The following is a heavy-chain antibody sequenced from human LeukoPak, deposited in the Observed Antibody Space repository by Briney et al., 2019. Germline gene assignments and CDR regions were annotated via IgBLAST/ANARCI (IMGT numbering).Heavy chain of an antibody. Sequence: QPGGSLRLSCAASGFTFSSYGMHWVRQAPGKGREWVAFIRYDGSNKYYADSVKGRFTIPRDNSKNTLYLQMNSLRAEDTAVYYCAKDERYRSGWYWDYWGQGTLVTVSS. D-gene: IGHD6-19*01. V-gene: IGHV3-30*02. J-gene: IGHJ4*02. CDR3: AKDERYRSGWYWDY. CDR1: GFTFSSYG. CDR2: IRYDGSNK.